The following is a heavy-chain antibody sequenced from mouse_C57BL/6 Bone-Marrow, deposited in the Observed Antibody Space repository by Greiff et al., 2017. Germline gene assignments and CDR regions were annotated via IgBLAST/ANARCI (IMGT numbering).Heavy chain of an antibody. J-gene: IGHJ3*01. CDR1: GFSLTSYG. D-gene: IGHD2-2*01. CDR3: SRNYRGGYLFAY. V-gene: IGHV2-2*01. Sequence: QVQLQQSGPGLVQPSQSLSITCTVSGFSLTSYGVHWVRQSPGKGLEWLGVIWSGGSTDYNAAFISRLSISKDNSKSQVFFKMNSLQADDTAIYYFSRNYRGGYLFAYWGQGTLVTVSA. CDR2: IWSGGST.